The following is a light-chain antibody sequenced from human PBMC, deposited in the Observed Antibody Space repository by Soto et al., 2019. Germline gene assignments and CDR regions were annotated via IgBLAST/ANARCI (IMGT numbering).Light chain of an antibody. Sequence: EIVLTQSPGTLSLSPGERVTLSCWASQSVTSNYLAWYQQKPGQAPRLLIYGASSRASGIPDRFSGSGSGTDFTITISRLEPEDFAVYYCQQYASSFTFGPGSKVDIK. V-gene: IGKV3-20*01. CDR3: QQYASSFT. CDR1: QSVTSNY. J-gene: IGKJ3*01. CDR2: GAS.